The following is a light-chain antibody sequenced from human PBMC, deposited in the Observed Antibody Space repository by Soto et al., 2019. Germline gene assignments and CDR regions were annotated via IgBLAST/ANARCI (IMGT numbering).Light chain of an antibody. V-gene: IGKV3-20*01. CDR3: QQYDNWLRS. Sequence: EIVLTQSPGTLSLSPGERATLSCRASQSVSNNYLAWYQQKPGQAPRLLIYGASSRATGIPDRFSGSGSGTDFTLTISRLEPEDFAVYYCQQYDNWLRSFGQGTKVDIK. CDR1: QSVSNNY. CDR2: GAS. J-gene: IGKJ1*01.